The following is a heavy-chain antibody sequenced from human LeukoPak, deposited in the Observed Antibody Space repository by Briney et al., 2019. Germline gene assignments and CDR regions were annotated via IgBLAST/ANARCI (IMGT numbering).Heavy chain of an antibody. V-gene: IGHV3-23*01. D-gene: IGHD5-18*01. CDR1: GFSYSSYA. Sequence: GGSLRLSCAVSGFSYSSYAMSWVRQAPGKGLEGVSTISGSGDTYYVDTVKGRFTISRDNSKNTLYLQMNSLRAEDTAVYYCAKEGGYNYGYLDSWGQGTLVTVSS. CDR3: AKEGGYNYGYLDS. CDR2: ISGSGDT. J-gene: IGHJ4*02.